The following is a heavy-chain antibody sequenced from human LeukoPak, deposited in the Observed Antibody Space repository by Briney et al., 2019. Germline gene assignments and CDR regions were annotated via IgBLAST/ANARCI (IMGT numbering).Heavy chain of an antibody. Sequence: GRSLRPSCAASGFTFSSYGMHWVRQAPGKGLEWVAVIWYDGSNKYYADSVKGRFTISRDNSKNTLYLQMNSLRAEDTAVYYCARAQASSGWYPVDYWGQGTLVTVSS. V-gene: IGHV3-33*01. CDR3: ARAQASSGWYPVDY. CDR2: IWYDGSNK. J-gene: IGHJ4*02. D-gene: IGHD6-19*01. CDR1: GFTFSSYG.